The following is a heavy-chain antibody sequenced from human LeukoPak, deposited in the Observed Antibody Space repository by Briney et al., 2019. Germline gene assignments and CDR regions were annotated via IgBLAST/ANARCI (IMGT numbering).Heavy chain of an antibody. CDR1: GGSISSTLYY. V-gene: IGHV4-39*01. CDR2: IYYSGNT. D-gene: IGHD6-19*01. J-gene: IGHJ4*02. Sequence: SETLSLTCTVSGGSISSTLYYWAWLRQPPGKGLEWIGSIYYSGNTYYNPSLQSRATMSVDTSKNQFSLRLTSVTAADTTVYYCARQRSGWVFENWGQGTLVTVSS. CDR3: ARQRSGWVFEN.